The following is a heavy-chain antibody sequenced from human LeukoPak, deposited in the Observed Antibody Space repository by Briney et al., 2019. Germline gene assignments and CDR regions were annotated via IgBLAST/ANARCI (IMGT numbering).Heavy chain of an antibody. CDR3: AREQSGTRGWYTVDY. J-gene: IGHJ4*02. CDR2: IRPDGDRT. CDR1: GFTFSTYA. D-gene: IGHD6-19*01. V-gene: IGHV3-23*01. Sequence: SGGSLRLSRAASGFTFSTYAITWVRQGPGKGLEWVSAIRPDGDRTYYANSVRGRFTISRDNSKDTVYLQLNGLRVEDTAVYYCAREQSGTRGWYTVDYWGQGTLVTVSS.